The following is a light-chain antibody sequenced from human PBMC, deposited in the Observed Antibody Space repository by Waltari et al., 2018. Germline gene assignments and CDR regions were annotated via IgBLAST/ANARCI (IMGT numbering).Light chain of an antibody. CDR3: QNHERLPAT. J-gene: IGKJ1*01. Sequence: ELVLTQSPGTLSLAPGERATLPCRASPSFREYLSWFQQRPGQAPRLLIFAASTRANGIPDRFSGSGYGTDFSLIISRLEPEDFAVYYCQNHERLPATFGQGTKVEIK. CDR2: AAS. V-gene: IGKV3-20*01. CDR1: PSFREY.